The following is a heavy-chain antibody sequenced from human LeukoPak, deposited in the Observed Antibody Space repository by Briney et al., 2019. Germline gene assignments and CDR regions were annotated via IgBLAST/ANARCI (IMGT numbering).Heavy chain of an antibody. J-gene: IGHJ4*02. CDR3: ARVDTAMVIDY. CDR2: IIPILGIA. V-gene: IGHV1-69*04. CDR1: GGTFSSYA. Sequence: SVRVSCKASGGTFSSYAISWVRQAPGQGLEWMGRIIPILGIANYAQKFQGRVTITADKSTSTAYMELSSLRSEDTAVYYCARVDTAMVIDYWGQGTLVTVSS. D-gene: IGHD5-18*01.